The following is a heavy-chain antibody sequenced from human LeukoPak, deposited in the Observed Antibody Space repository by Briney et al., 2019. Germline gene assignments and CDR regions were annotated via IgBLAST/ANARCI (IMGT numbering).Heavy chain of an antibody. CDR3: ARAQYDYGSGSYYYYYYMDV. CDR2: IYTSGST. D-gene: IGHD3-10*01. CDR1: GGSISSGSYY. Sequence: SETLSLTCTVSGGSISSGSYYGSWIRQPAGKGLEWIGRIYTSGSTNYNPSLKSRVTISVDTSKNQFSLKLSSVTAADTAVYYCARAQYDYGSGSYYYYYYMDVWGKGTTVTVSS. V-gene: IGHV4-61*02. J-gene: IGHJ6*03.